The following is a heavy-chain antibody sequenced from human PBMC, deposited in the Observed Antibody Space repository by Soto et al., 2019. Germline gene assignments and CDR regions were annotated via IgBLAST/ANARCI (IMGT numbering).Heavy chain of an antibody. CDR3: ATRQWVGYYGMDV. D-gene: IGHD6-19*01. J-gene: IGHJ6*02. Sequence: GASVKVSCKASGYTFTSYYMHWVRQAPGQGLEWMGIINPSGGSTSYAQKLQGRVTMTTDTSTSTAYMELRSLRSDDTAVYYCATRQWVGYYGMDVWGQGTTVTVSS. CDR2: INPSGGST. CDR1: GYTFTSYY. V-gene: IGHV1-46*01.